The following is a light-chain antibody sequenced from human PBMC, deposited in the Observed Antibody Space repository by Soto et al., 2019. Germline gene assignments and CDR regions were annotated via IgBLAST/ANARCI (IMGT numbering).Light chain of an antibody. V-gene: IGKV1-39*01. Sequence: DIQMTQSPSSLSASVGDRATITCRASQSISSYLNWYRQKPGKAPKLLIYAASSLQSGVPSRFSGSGSGTDFTLTISSLQPEDFATYYCQQSYSTPPTFGQGTKVEIK. CDR2: AAS. CDR3: QQSYSTPPT. CDR1: QSISSY. J-gene: IGKJ1*01.